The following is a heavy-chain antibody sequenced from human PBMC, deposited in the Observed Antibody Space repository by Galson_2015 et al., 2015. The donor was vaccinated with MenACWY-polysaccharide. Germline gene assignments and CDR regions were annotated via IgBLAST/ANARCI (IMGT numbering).Heavy chain of an antibody. CDR2: IKQDGSEK. CDR3: ARGGGFKYFDP. J-gene: IGHJ5*02. CDR1: GFSISNNW. V-gene: IGHV3-7*01. Sequence: SLRLSCAASGFSISNNWMTWVRQAPGKGLEWVANIKQDGSEKNYVDSVKGRFTISRDNAKNSLFLQMNSLRAEDTAVYYCARGGGFKYFDPWGQGTLVTVSS. D-gene: IGHD2-15*01.